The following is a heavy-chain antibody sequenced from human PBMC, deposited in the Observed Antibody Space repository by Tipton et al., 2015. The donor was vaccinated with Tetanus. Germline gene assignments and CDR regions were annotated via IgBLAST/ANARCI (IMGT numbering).Heavy chain of an antibody. J-gene: IGHJ4*02. V-gene: IGHV4-59*02. CDR3: VRHVSGMFSGFDSNF. Sequence: TLSLTCTVSGASVTSYYWSWLRQPPGKGLEWIGYISYSGTTNYNPSLKSRVTISADTSKNQFSLRLGSVTAADTAMYYCVRHVSGMFSGFDSNFWGQGTLVAVSS. CDR2: ISYSGTT. CDR1: GASVTSYY. D-gene: IGHD5-12*01.